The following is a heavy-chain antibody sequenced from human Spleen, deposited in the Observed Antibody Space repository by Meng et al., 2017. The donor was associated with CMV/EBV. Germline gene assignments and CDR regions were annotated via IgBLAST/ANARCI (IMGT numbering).Heavy chain of an antibody. D-gene: IGHD2-2*01. CDR2: IYSGGST. Sequence: GESLKISCVASGFTFSSYAMSWVRQAPGKGLEWVSVIYSGGSTYYADSVKGRFTISRDNSKNTLYLQMNSLRAEDTAVYYCARDREYQRGRDYYYGMDVWGQGTTVTVSS. J-gene: IGHJ6*02. CDR1: GFTFSSYA. CDR3: ARDREYQRGRDYYYGMDV. V-gene: IGHV3-66*02.